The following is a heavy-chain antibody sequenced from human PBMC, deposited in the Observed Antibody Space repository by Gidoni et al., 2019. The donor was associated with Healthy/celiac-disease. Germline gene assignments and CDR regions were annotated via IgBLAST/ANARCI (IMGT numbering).Heavy chain of an antibody. CDR3: ARIHCSSTSCYTAGGAFDI. V-gene: IGHV4-34*01. CDR1: GGSFSCYY. D-gene: IGHD2-2*02. Sequence: QVQLQQLGAGLLKPSETLSLTCPVYGGSFSCYYWSWIRQPPGKGLEWIGEINHSGSTNYNPSLKSRVTISVDTSKNQFSLKLSSVTAADTAVYYCARIHCSSTSCYTAGGAFDIWGQGTMVTVSS. CDR2: INHSGST. J-gene: IGHJ3*02.